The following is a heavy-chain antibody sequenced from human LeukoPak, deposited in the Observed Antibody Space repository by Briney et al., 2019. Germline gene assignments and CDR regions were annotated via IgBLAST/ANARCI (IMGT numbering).Heavy chain of an antibody. Sequence: GGSLRLSCAASGLTLSSYAMHWVRQAPGKGLEWVAVIWYDGYKKYYAVSVTGRFTISRDDSKNTLYLQMNSLGAEDTAIYYCARSVVAITALDYWGQGTPVTVSS. J-gene: IGHJ4*02. CDR3: ARSVVAITALDY. V-gene: IGHV3-33*01. D-gene: IGHD2-15*01. CDR2: IWYDGYKK. CDR1: GLTLSSYA.